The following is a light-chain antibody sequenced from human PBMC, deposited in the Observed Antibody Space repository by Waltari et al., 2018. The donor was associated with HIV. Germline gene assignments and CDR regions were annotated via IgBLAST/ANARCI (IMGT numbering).Light chain of an antibody. J-gene: IGLJ3*02. CDR1: SSNIGSNT. CDR3: ATCDDSLNGRV. CDR2: SNY. V-gene: IGLV1-44*01. Sequence: QSVLTQPPSASGTPGQRVTISCSGSSSNIGSNTVNWYQQLPGPAPKLLIYSNYHRPSGVPDRFSGSKSGTSASLAISGLQSEDEADYYCATCDDSLNGRVFGGGTKLTVL.